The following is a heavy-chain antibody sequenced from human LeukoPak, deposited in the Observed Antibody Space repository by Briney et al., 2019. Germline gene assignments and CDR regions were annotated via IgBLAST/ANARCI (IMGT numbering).Heavy chain of an antibody. CDR1: GFTFSSYG. CDR2: ISYDGSNK. Sequence: PGGSLRLSYAASGFTFSSYGMHWVRQAPGKGLEWVAVISYDGSNKYYADSVKGRFTISRDNSKNTLYLQMNSLRAEDTAVYYCAKSRGLRYFDWLSSPFDYWGQGTLVTVSS. J-gene: IGHJ4*02. V-gene: IGHV3-30*18. D-gene: IGHD3-9*01. CDR3: AKSRGLRYFDWLSSPFDY.